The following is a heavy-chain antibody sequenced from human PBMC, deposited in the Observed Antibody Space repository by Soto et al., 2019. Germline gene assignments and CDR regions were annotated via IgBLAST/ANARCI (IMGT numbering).Heavy chain of an antibody. J-gene: IGHJ5*02. CDR1: GFTFSSHN. CDR2: ISPTGAYI. D-gene: IGHD1-26*01. Sequence: GGSLRLSCAASGFTFSSHNMNWVRQAPGKGLEWVSCISPTGAYIYYGDSVKGRFTISRDNAKNSLYLQMNSLRDEDTVVFYCARSSGVSETYRNWFYPWGQGTLVTVSS. CDR3: ARSSGVSETYRNWFYP. V-gene: IGHV3-21*01.